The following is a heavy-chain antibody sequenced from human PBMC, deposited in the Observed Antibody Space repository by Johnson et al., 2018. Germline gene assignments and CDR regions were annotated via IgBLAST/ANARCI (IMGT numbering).Heavy chain of an antibody. J-gene: IGHJ6*03. V-gene: IGHV1-8*01. CDR2: MNPNTGHT. CDR1: GYTFTNSD. CDR3: ATRGPSSHYYYYDMDV. Sequence: QVQLVQSGAEVKKPGASVKVSCKASGYTFTNSDLNWVRQAAVQGLEWMGWMNPNTGHTGYAQKFQDRVTMTRNTSISTAYMELSSLRSEDTAVDYCATRGPSSHYYYYDMDVWGIGTTVTVSS. D-gene: IGHD6-6*01.